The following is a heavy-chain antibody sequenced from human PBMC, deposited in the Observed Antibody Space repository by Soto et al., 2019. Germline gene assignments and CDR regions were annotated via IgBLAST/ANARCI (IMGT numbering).Heavy chain of an antibody. CDR1: GYTLTELS. V-gene: IGHV1-24*01. D-gene: IGHD3-10*01. J-gene: IGHJ6*02. CDR3: ATDTAHYYGSGTLPGDYYYYGMDV. Sequence: QVQLVQSGAEVKKPGASVKVSCKVSGYTLTELSMHWVRQAPGKGLEWMGVFDPEDGETIYAQKFQGRVTMTEDTSTDTAYMELSSLRSEDTAVYCCATDTAHYYGSGTLPGDYYYYGMDVWGQGTTVTVSS. CDR2: FDPEDGET.